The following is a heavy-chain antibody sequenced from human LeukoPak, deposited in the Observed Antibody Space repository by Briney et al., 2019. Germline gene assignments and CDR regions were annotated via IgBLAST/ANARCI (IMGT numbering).Heavy chain of an antibody. CDR3: ARERIYSNEAFDP. CDR1: GGSISSGSYY. D-gene: IGHD4-11*01. V-gene: IGHV4-61*02. CDR2: IYTSGST. J-gene: IGHJ5*02. Sequence: PSETLSLTCTVSGGSISSGSYYWSWIRQPAGKGLEWIGRIYTSGSTNYNPSLKSRVTISVDTSKNQFSLKLSSVTAADTAVYYRARERIYSNEAFDPWGQGTLVTVSS.